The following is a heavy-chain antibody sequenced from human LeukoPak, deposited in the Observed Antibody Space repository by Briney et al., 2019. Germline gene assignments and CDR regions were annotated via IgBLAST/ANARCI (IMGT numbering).Heavy chain of an antibody. CDR1: GYTFTSYD. J-gene: IGHJ4*02. V-gene: IGHV1-2*02. CDR3: AREPTAALLTG. D-gene: IGHD6-13*01. Sequence: ASVKVSCKASGYTFTSYDINWVRQAPGQGLEWMGWINPNSGGTNYAQKFQGRVTMTRDTSISTAYMELSRLRSDDTAVYYCAREPTAALLTGWGQGTLVTVSS. CDR2: INPNSGGT.